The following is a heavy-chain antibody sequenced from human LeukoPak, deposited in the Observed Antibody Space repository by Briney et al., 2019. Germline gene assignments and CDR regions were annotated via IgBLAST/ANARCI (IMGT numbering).Heavy chain of an antibody. D-gene: IGHD3-22*01. CDR1: GFTFSDYY. CDR2: ISRSGSTI. J-gene: IGHJ6*03. Sequence: PGGSLRLSCATSGFTFSDYYMTWIRQAQGKGLEWLSYISRSGSTIYYADSVKGRFTIPRDNAKNSLYLQMDSLRADDTAVYYCARASDYYDSSGTNYYYYYMDVWGNGTTVTVSS. CDR3: ARASDYYDSSGTNYYYYYMDV. V-gene: IGHV3-11*01.